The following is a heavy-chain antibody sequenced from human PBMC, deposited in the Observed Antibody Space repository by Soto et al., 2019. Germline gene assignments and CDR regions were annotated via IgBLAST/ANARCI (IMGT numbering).Heavy chain of an antibody. D-gene: IGHD6-6*01. CDR3: AKDHVGAARPDYGMDF. CDR2: ISYDGSNK. J-gene: IGHJ6*02. Sequence: GGSLRLSCAASGFTFSSYGMHWVRQAPGKGLEWVAVISYDGSNKYYADSVKGRFTISRDNSKNTLYLQMNSLRAEDTAVYYCAKDHVGAARPDYGMDFWGQGTTVTVS. V-gene: IGHV3-30*18. CDR1: GFTFSSYG.